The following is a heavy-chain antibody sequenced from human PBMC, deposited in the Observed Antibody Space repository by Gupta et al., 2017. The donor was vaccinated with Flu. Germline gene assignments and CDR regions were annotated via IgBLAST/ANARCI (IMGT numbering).Heavy chain of an antibody. CDR3: ARPGTAMTSFDY. D-gene: IGHD5-18*01. CDR1: GFTFSDYY. J-gene: IGHJ4*02. CDR2: ISTIMRHT. Sequence: QVQLVESGGGLIKPGGSLRLSCTASGFTFSDYYMTWIRQAPGKGLEWISYISTIMRHTNYADSVKGRFTSSRDNTKNSLYLQMDSLRVEDTAVYYCARPGTAMTSFDYWGQGTLGTVSS. V-gene: IGHV3-11*05.